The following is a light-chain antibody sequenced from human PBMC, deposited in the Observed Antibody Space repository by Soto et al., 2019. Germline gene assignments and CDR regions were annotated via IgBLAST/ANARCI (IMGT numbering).Light chain of an antibody. CDR1: SSDVGGYNY. Sequence: QPVLTQPGSVSGSPGQSVTISCTGTSSDVGGYNYVSWYQQHPGKAPKLMIYDVSKRPSGVPDRFSGSKSGNTASLTISGLQAEDEADYYCCSYAGSVVVFGGGTKVTVL. CDR3: CSYAGSVVV. V-gene: IGLV2-11*01. J-gene: IGLJ2*01. CDR2: DVS.